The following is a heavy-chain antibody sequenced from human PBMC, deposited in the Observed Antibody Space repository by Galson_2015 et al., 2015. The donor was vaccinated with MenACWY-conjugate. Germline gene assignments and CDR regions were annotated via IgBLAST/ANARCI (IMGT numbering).Heavy chain of an antibody. CDR2: VLHSGRT. CDR1: GASISNDNW. Sequence: ETLSLTCTVSGASISNDNWWSWVRHPPGEGLEWIGEVLHSGRTTYNPSLQSRVTISVDKSKNQFSLKLNSVTAADTAVYYCARNAYYCMDVWGKGTTVIVSS. V-gene: IGHV4-4*02. CDR3: ARNAYYCMDV. J-gene: IGHJ6*03. D-gene: IGHD1-1*01.